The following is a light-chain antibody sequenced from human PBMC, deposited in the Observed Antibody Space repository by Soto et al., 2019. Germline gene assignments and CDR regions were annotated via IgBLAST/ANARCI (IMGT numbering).Light chain of an antibody. V-gene: IGKV3-15*01. J-gene: IGKJ1*01. CDR1: QSVSSN. Sequence: EIAMTQSPATLSVSPGERATLSCRASQSVSSNLAWYQQKPGQAPRLLIYGASTRATGIPARFSASRSGTEFTLTVSSLQAEDFAVYYCQQYNNWPRTFGEGTKVEI. CDR3: QQYNNWPRT. CDR2: GAS.